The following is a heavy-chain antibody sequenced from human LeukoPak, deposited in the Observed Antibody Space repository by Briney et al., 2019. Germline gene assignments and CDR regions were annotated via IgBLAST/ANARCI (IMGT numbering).Heavy chain of an antibody. CDR2: IYYSGST. V-gene: IGHV4-39*01. D-gene: IGHD3-22*01. Sequence: SETLSLTGTVSGVSIRSSSYYWGGIRQPPGKGLEWIGSIYYSGSTYYNPSLKSRVPISVDTSKNQVSLRLSYVTAADTAVYYCASGHYDSSGYYYPFDYWGQGTLVTVSS. CDR1: GVSIRSSSYY. CDR3: ASGHYDSSGYYYPFDY. J-gene: IGHJ4*02.